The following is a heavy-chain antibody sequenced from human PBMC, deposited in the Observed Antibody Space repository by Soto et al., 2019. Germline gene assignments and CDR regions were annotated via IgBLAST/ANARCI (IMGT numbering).Heavy chain of an antibody. V-gene: IGHV4-30-2*01. CDR3: ARSTPMATNFDF. Sequence: KASETLSLTCAVSGGSISSGDYSWSWIRQPPGKGLEWIGYIYHSGSTYYNPSLKSRVTISVDRSKNQFSLKLTSLTAADTAVYFCARSTPMATNFDFWGQGTLVTVSS. J-gene: IGHJ4*02. D-gene: IGHD5-18*01. CDR2: IYHSGST. CDR1: GGSISSGDYS.